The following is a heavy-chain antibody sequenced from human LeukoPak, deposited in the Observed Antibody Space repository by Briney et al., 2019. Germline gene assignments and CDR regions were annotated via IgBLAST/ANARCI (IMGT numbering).Heavy chain of an antibody. CDR2: SFASGST. J-gene: IGHJ4*02. CDR1: GGSISSFY. V-gene: IGHV4-4*07. Sequence: PSETLSLTCTVSGGSISSFYWSWVRQPAGKGLEWIGRSFASGSTIYNPSLKSRVTISVDESKNQFSLELKSVTAADTAVYYCARHDYSNYVRHWGQGTLITVSS. CDR3: ARHDYSNYVRH. D-gene: IGHD4-11*01.